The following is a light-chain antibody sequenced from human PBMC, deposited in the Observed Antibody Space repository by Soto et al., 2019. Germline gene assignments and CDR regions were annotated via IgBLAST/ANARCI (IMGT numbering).Light chain of an antibody. Sequence: EIVLTQSPGTLSLSPGERATLSCRASQSVSSSYLAWYQQKPGQAPRLLIYGASSRATGIPDRFSGSGSRTDFTLTISRLEPEDFAVYYCQQYGSSPHTFGQGNKLEIK. CDR1: QSVSSSY. CDR2: GAS. CDR3: QQYGSSPHT. J-gene: IGKJ2*01. V-gene: IGKV3-20*01.